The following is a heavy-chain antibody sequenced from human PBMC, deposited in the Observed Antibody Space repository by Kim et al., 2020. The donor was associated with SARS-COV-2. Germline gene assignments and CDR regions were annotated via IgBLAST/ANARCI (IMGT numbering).Heavy chain of an antibody. Sequence: VKGRFTISRDNSKNTLYLQMNSLRAEDTAVYYCARDSSINDGSEKEDFDYWGQGTLVTVSS. CDR3: ARDSSINDGSEKEDFDY. D-gene: IGHD6-25*01. V-gene: IGHV3-30*07. J-gene: IGHJ4*02.